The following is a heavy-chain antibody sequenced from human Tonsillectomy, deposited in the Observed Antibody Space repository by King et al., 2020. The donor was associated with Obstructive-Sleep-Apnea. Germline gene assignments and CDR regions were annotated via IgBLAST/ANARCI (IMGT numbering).Heavy chain of an antibody. J-gene: IGHJ3*02. V-gene: IGHV3-72*01. D-gene: IGHD5-24*01. CDR1: GFTFSDHH. Sequence: DVQLVESGGGLVQPGGSLRLSCAASGFTFSDHHMDWVRQAPGKGLEWVGRIRNKANRYTTEYVASVKGRFTISRDDSKNSLYLQMNSLKTEDTAVYYCARDHLGMGSAFDIWGQGTMVTVSS. CDR2: IRNKANRYTT. CDR3: ARDHLGMGSAFDI.